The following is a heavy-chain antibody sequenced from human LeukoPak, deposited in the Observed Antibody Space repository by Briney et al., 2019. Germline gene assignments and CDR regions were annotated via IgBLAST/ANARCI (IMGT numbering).Heavy chain of an antibody. D-gene: IGHD4-23*01. CDR1: GGSISSYY. CDR2: IYTSGST. Sequence: SETLSLTCTVSGGSISSYYWSWIRQPAGKGLEWIGRIYTSGSTNYNPSLKSRVTMSVDTSKNQFSLKLSSVTAADTAVYYCAREVYYGGNLYYFDYWGQGNRVTVSS. J-gene: IGHJ4*02. V-gene: IGHV4-4*07. CDR3: AREVYYGGNLYYFDY.